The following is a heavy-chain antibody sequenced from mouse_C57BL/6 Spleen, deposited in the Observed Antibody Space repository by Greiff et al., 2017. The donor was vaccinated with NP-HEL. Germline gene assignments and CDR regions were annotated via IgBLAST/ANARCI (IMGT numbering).Heavy chain of an antibody. D-gene: IGHD4-1*01. Sequence: EVKLMESGGGLVKPGGSLKLSCAASGFTFSDYGMHWVRQAPEKGLEWVAYISSGSSTIYYADTVKGRFTISRDNAKNTLFLQMTSLRSEDTAMYYCAVLTGRGYYAMDYWGQGTSVTVSS. CDR2: ISSGSSTI. CDR3: AVLTGRGYYAMDY. V-gene: IGHV5-17*01. J-gene: IGHJ4*01. CDR1: GFTFSDYG.